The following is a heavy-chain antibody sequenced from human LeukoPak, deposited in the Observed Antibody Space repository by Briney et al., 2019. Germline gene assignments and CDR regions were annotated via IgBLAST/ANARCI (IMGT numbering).Heavy chain of an antibody. CDR2: IKQGGGEK. V-gene: IGHV3-7*01. Sequence: GGSLRLSCEASGFAFNTFWMTWVRQAPGKGLEWVANIKQGGGEKHYVDSVRVRFTISRDNTKNFVYLQMDSLRTEDTAVYYCARHILYRLDPWGQGTLVTVSS. CDR3: ARHILYRLDP. CDR1: GFAFNTFW. D-gene: IGHD2-8*01. J-gene: IGHJ5*02.